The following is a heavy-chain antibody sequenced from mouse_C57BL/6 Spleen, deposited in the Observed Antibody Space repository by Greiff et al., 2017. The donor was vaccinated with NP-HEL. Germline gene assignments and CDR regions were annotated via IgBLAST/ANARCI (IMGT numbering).Heavy chain of an antibody. D-gene: IGHD2-12*01. J-gene: IGHJ3*01. V-gene: IGHV1-81*01. Sequence: QVQLQQSGAELVRPGASVKLSCKASGYTFTSYGISWVKQRTGQGLEWIGEIYPRSGNTYYNEKFKGKATLTADKSSSTAYMELRSLTSEDSAVYFCARNDNDGAWFAYWGQGTLVTVSA. CDR1: GYTFTSYG. CDR3: ARNDNDGAWFAY. CDR2: IYPRSGNT.